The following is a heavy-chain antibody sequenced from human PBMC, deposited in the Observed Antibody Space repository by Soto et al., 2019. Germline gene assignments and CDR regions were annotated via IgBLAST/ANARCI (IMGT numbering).Heavy chain of an antibody. Sequence: GGSLRLSCAASGFTFSTYAMHWVRQTLGKGLEWVAFISYDGSIKYSADSVKGRFTISRDNSKSTLYLQLNSLRPEDTAVYYCARDASYNLLRYLDYWGQGSLVTVSS. CDR1: GFTFSTYA. CDR3: ARDASYNLLRYLDY. V-gene: IGHV3-30-3*01. CDR2: ISYDGSIK. D-gene: IGHD3-10*01. J-gene: IGHJ4*02.